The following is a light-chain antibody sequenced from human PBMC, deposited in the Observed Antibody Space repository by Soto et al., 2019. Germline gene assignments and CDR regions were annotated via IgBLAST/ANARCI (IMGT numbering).Light chain of an antibody. J-gene: IGKJ4*01. CDR3: MQALQTPLT. CDR1: QSLLHRNGFNY. CDR2: LGS. Sequence: DIVMTQSPLSLPVTPGEPASSSCRASQSLLHRNGFNYLDWYLQKPGQSPQLLIFLGSNRASGVTDKFSGSGSGTDFTLKISRVEAEDVGVYYCMQALQTPLTFGGGTKVEIK. V-gene: IGKV2-28*01.